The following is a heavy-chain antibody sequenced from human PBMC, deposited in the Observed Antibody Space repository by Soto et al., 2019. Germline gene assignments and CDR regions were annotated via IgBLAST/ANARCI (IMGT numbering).Heavy chain of an antibody. CDR2: IWYDGSNK. Sequence: ESGGGVVQPGRSLRLSCAASGFTFSSYGMHWVRQAPGKGLEWVAVIWYDGSNKYYADSVKGRFTISRDNSKNTLYLQMNSLRAEDTAVYYCARTYYYDSSGYPPIDYWGQGTLVTVSS. CDR1: GFTFSSYG. V-gene: IGHV3-33*01. J-gene: IGHJ4*02. CDR3: ARTYYYDSSGYPPIDY. D-gene: IGHD3-22*01.